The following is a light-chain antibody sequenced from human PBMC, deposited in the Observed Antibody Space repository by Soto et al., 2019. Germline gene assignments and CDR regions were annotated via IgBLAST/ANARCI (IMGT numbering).Light chain of an antibody. J-gene: IGKJ1*01. CDR3: QHYGTSLWT. Sequence: EIMLTQSPGTLSLSPGERATLSCWASQSVSSSLLAWYQQKPGQAPRHLIYGASIRATGIPDRFSGSGSGTDFTLTFSRLEPEDFAMYLCQHYGTSLWTFGQGTKVEIK. V-gene: IGKV3-20*01. CDR1: QSVSSSL. CDR2: GAS.